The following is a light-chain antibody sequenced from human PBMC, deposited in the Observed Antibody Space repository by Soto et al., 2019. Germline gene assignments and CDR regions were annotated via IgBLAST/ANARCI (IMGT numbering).Light chain of an antibody. CDR1: QSVSSF. J-gene: IGKJ4*01. V-gene: IGKV3-11*01. CDR2: DAS. Sequence: IVLTQSPATLSLSPGERATLSCRASQSVSSFLAWSQQKPGQAPRLLIYDASNRATGIPPRFSGSGYGTDFTLTISSLEPEDFAVYYCQQRINWPLTFGGGTKVESK. CDR3: QQRINWPLT.